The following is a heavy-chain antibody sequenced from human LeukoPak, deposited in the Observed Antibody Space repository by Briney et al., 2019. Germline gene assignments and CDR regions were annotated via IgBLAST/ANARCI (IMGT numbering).Heavy chain of an antibody. CDR3: VRDDVSP. Sequence: ASVKVSRKTSGYTFTGYYIHWVRQAPGQGLEWMGWINPNSGGTNYAQNFQGRVTMTRDTSITTAYMELSRLTSDDTAVYYCVRDDVSPWGQGTLVTVSS. J-gene: IGHJ5*02. CDR1: GYTFTGYY. V-gene: IGHV1-2*02. CDR2: INPNSGGT.